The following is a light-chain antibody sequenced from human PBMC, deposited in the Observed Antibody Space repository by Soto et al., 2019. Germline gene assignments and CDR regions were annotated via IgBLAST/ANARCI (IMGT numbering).Light chain of an antibody. V-gene: IGLV2-14*01. CDR2: DVT. CDR3: SSYTSISTYV. J-gene: IGLJ1*01. CDR1: SSDVGGYNF. Sequence: QSVLTQPASVSGSPGQSITISCTGTSSDVGGYNFVSWYQQHPDKAPKLMIYDVTNRPSGVSNRFSGSKSGNTASLTISGLQAGDEADYYCSSYTSISTYVFGTGTKVTV.